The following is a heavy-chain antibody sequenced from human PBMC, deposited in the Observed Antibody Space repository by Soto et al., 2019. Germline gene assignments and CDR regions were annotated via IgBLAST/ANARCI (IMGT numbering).Heavy chain of an antibody. D-gene: IGHD4-17*01. CDR1: GFPFRSYV. J-gene: IGHJ4*02. CDR2: VWSDGSNT. CDR3: ARALTVTDYFDY. Sequence: QVQLVESGGGVVQPGLYLGLSCAASGFPFRSYVVHWVRQAPGKGLEWVAAVWSDGSNTYYADSVKGRFTMSRDNSKNMLYLQMDSLRAEDTAVYYCARALTVTDYFDYWCQGTLVTVSS. V-gene: IGHV3-33*01.